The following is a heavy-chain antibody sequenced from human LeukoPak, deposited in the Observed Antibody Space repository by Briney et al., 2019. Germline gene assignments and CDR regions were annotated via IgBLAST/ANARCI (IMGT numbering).Heavy chain of an antibody. J-gene: IGHJ4*02. CDR3: ATGIMIPAGFDY. CDR2: FDPEYGER. V-gene: IGHV1-24*01. CDR1: GDTLSQLT. Sequence: ASVKVSCKISGDTLSQLTIHWVRQAPGEGLEKMGRFDPEYGERVFAQTFQGRVTMTGDTSTNTAYMELSSLRSEDTAVYYCATGIMIPAGFDYWGQGTLVTVSS. D-gene: IGHD3-16*01.